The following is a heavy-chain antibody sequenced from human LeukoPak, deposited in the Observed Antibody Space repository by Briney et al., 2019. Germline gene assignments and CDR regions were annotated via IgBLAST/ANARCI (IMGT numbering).Heavy chain of an antibody. CDR3: ARLSGYRDFDY. J-gene: IGHJ4*02. Sequence: SETLSLTCTVSGGSIRNYYWSWIRQPPGKGLDCIGYIYDSGTTNYNPSLKSRVTISVDTSKNQFSLKLSSVTAADTAVYYCARLSGYRDFDYWGQGTLVTVSS. CDR1: GGSIRNYY. D-gene: IGHD1-1*01. CDR2: IYDSGTT. V-gene: IGHV4-59*08.